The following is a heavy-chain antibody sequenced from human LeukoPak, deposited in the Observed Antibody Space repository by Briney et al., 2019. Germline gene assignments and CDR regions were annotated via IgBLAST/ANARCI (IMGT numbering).Heavy chain of an antibody. D-gene: IGHD6-13*01. Sequence: GGSLRLSCAASGFTFSSYAMSWVRQAPGKGLKWVSAISGSGGNTYYADSVKGRFTISRENSKNTLYLQMNSLRAEDTAVYYCTKVRPAGNDYWGQGTLVTVSS. CDR1: GFTFSSYA. CDR3: TKVRPAGNDY. CDR2: ISGSGGNT. J-gene: IGHJ4*02. V-gene: IGHV3-23*01.